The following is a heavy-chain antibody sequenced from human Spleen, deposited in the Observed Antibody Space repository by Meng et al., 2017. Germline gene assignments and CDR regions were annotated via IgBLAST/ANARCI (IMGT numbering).Heavy chain of an antibody. D-gene: IGHD4-11*01. CDR2: IYSSGST. CDR1: GGSVSSGSYY. V-gene: IGHV4-61*03. Sequence: VQLQESGPGLVRPSEPLPLSCRVSGGSVSSGSYYWSWIRQPPGKGLEWIGYIYSSGSTNYNPSLKSRVTISVDTSKNNLSLKLSSVTAADSAVYYCARGPTTMAHDFDYWGQGTLVTVSS. J-gene: IGHJ4*02. CDR3: ARGPTTMAHDFDY.